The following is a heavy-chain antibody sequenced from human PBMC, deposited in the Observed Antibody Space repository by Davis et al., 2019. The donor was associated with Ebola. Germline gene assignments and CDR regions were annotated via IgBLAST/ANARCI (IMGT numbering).Heavy chain of an antibody. CDR2: ITHSGST. D-gene: IGHD1-26*01. Sequence: PSETLSLTCTVSGGSTSPYYWSWIRQLPGKGLEWIGEITHSGSTNYKPSLKSRVTISVDTSKNQFSLRLTSVTAADTAVYYCTASSGNYLDYWGQGTLVTVSS. CDR3: TASSGNYLDY. V-gene: IGHV4-34*01. J-gene: IGHJ4*02. CDR1: GGSTSPYY.